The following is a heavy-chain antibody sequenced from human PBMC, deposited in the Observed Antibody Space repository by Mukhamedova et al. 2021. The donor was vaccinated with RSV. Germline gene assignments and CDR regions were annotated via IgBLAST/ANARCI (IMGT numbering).Heavy chain of an antibody. J-gene: IGHJ3*02. CDR3: ARRYRAFDI. D-gene: IGHD4-11*01. V-gene: IGHV3-48*03. Sequence: AEYMGGRFTISRDNAKNSLYLQMNSLRAEDTAVYYCARRYRAFDIWGLGTMVTVSS.